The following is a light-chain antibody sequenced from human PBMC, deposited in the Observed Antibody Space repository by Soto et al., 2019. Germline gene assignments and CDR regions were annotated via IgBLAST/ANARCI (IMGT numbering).Light chain of an antibody. CDR3: QLAYIVPFT. J-gene: IGKJ4*02. Sequence: DIQLTQSPSSVSASVGDRVTITCRASQGINSWLDWYQQKPGTAPKLLISAASSLQSGVPSRSSGSGSGTDFPLTLSSLQPEDFATYYCQLAYIVPFTFGGGTKVEIK. CDR1: QGINSW. CDR2: AAS. V-gene: IGKV1D-12*01.